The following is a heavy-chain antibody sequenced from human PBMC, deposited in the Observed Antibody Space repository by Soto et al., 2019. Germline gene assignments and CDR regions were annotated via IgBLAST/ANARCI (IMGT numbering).Heavy chain of an antibody. V-gene: IGHV3-33*01. CDR1: GFTFSNFG. D-gene: IGHD6-6*01. CDR2: IWFDGGDK. Sequence: QVKLVESGGGVVQPGRSLRLSCAASGFTFSNFGMHWVRQAPGKGLEWVAVIWFDGGDKHYVDSVEGRFTISRDNSKNTVYLQMNSLRPEATAVYYCARDRYTTSSYGMDVWGQGTTVTVSS. CDR3: ARDRYTTSSYGMDV. J-gene: IGHJ6*02.